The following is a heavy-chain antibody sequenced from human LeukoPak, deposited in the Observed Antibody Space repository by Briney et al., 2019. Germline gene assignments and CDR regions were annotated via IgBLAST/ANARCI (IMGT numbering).Heavy chain of an antibody. CDR3: ASLPGSGSYYDLVY. CDR2: IYHSGST. V-gene: IGHV4-4*02. J-gene: IGHJ4*02. CDR1: GGSISSSNW. D-gene: IGHD1-26*01. Sequence: MPSGTLSLTCAVSGGSISSSNWWSWVRQPPGKGLEWIGEIYHSGSTNYNPSLKSRVTISVDKSKNQFSLELSSVTAADTAVYYCASLPGSGSYYDLVYWGQGTLVTVSS.